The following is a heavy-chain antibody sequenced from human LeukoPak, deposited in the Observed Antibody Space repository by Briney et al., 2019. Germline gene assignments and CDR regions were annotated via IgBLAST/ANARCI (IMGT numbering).Heavy chain of an antibody. V-gene: IGHV4-4*07. CDR1: GDSISNYY. Sequence: SETLSLTCTVSGDSISNYYWSWIRQPAGKGLEWIGRIYTSGSTDYNPSLKSRVTMSVDTSKNQFSLKVNSVTAADTAVYYCARMGPAAAGIIDWGQGTLVTVSS. J-gene: IGHJ4*02. CDR2: IYTSGST. CDR3: ARMGPAAAGIID. D-gene: IGHD6-13*01.